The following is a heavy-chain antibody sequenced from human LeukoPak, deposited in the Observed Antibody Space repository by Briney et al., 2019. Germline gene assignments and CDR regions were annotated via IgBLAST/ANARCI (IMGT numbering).Heavy chain of an antibody. CDR3: AKDLLVEWAFDI. D-gene: IGHD3-3*01. V-gene: IGHV3-30*02. Sequence: GGSLRLSCAASGFTFSTYGMHWVRQAPGKGLEWVAFIRYDGNNKYYADSVKGRFTISRDNSKNTLYLQMNSLRAEDTAVYYCAKDLLVEWAFDIWGQGTMVTVSS. J-gene: IGHJ3*02. CDR2: IRYDGNNK. CDR1: GFTFSTYG.